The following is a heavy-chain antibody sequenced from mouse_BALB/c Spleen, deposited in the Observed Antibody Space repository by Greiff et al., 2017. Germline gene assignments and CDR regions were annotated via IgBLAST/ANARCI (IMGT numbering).Heavy chain of an antibody. D-gene: IGHD2-10*02. J-gene: IGHJ4*01. CDR2: ISSGSSTI. V-gene: IGHV5-17*02. Sequence: EVQRVESGGGLVQPGGSRKLSCAASGFTFSSFGMHWVRQAPEKGLEWVAYISSGSSTIYYADTVKGRFTISRDNPKNTLFLQMTSLRSEDTAMYYCAGYGNYDAMDYWGQGTSVTVSS. CDR3: AGYGNYDAMDY. CDR1: GFTFSSFG.